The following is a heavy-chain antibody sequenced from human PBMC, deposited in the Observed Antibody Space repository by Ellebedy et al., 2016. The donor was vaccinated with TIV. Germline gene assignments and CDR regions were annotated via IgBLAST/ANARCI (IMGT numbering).Heavy chain of an antibody. V-gene: IGHV1-46*01. CDR1: GYTFTSYY. CDR3: ASDTHRDGYNLLLKY. Sequence: ASVKVSCXASGYTFTSYYMHWVRQAPGQGLEWMGIINPSGGSTSYAQKFQGRVTMTRDTSTSTVYMELSSLRSEDTAVYYCASDTHRDGYNLLLKYWGQGTLVTVSS. J-gene: IGHJ4*02. CDR2: INPSGGST. D-gene: IGHD5-24*01.